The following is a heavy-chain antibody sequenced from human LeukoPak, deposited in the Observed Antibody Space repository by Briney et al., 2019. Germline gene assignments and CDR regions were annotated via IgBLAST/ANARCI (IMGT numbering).Heavy chain of an antibody. CDR1: GYSYTSYW. CDR2: IDPSDSYT. D-gene: IGHD4-17*01. V-gene: IGHV5-10-1*01. CDR3: ARRGYGDYTNGFDY. J-gene: IGHJ4*02. Sequence: GESLKISCKGSGYSYTSYWISRVRQMPGKGLEWMGRIDPSDSYTNYRPSFQGHVTISADKSISTAYLQWSSLKASDTAMYYCARRGYGDYTNGFDYWGQGTLVTVSS.